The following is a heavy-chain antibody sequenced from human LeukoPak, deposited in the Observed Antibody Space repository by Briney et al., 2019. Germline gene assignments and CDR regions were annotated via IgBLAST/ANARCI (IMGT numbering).Heavy chain of an antibody. Sequence: PGRSLRLSCAASGFTFSSYGMHWVRQAPGKGLGWVAVISYDGSNKYYADSVKGRFTISRDNSKNTLYLQMNSLRAEDTAVYYCAKEVYKQLAAAGLDYWGQGTLVTVSS. CDR1: GFTFSSYG. J-gene: IGHJ4*02. V-gene: IGHV3-30*18. CDR3: AKEVYKQLAAAGLDY. D-gene: IGHD6-13*01. CDR2: ISYDGSNK.